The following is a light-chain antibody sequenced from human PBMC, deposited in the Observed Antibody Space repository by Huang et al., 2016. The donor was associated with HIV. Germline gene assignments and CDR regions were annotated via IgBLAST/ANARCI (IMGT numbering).Light chain of an antibody. CDR1: QSISSW. J-gene: IGKJ1*01. Sequence: DIQMTQSPSTLSASVGDRVTLTCRASQSISSWLAWYQQKPGKAPKLLIYTASSLESGVPSRFSGSGSGTEFTLTISSLQPDDFATYYCQQYNSYSGTFGQGTKVEIK. CDR3: QQYNSYSGT. CDR2: TAS. V-gene: IGKV1-5*03.